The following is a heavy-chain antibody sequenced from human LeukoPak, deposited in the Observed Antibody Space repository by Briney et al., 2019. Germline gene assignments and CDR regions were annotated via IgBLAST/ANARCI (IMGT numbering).Heavy chain of an antibody. V-gene: IGHV3-30-3*01. CDR2: ISYDGSNK. CDR1: GFTFSSYA. J-gene: IGHJ4*02. CDR3: ARRGITIFHIDY. D-gene: IGHD3-9*01. Sequence: PGGSLRLSCAASGFTFSSYAMHWVRQAPGKGLEWVAVISYDGSNKYYADSVKGRFTISRDNSKNTLYLQMNSLRAEDTAVYYCARRGITIFHIDYWGQGTLVTVSS.